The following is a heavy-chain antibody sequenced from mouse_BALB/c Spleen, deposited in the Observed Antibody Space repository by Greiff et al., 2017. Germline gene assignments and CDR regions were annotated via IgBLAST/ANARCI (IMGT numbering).Heavy chain of an antibody. D-gene: IGHD1-1*01. CDR3: ARHRITTVVGDAMDY. J-gene: IGHJ4*01. CDR2: ISSGGSYT. CDR1: GFTFSSYG. Sequence: EVKLVESGGDLVKPGGSLKLSCAASGFTFSSYGMSWVRQTPDKRLEWVATISSGGSYTYYPDSVKGRFTISRDNAKNTLYLQMSSLKSEDTAMYYCARHRITTVVGDAMDYWGQGTSVTVSS. V-gene: IGHV5-6*02.